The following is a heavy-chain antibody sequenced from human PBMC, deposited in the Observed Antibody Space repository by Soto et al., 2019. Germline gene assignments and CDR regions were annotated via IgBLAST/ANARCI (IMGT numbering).Heavy chain of an antibody. D-gene: IGHD3-16*02. CDR1: GGSFSGYY. CDR2: INHSGST. Sequence: SETLSLTCAVYGGSFSGYYWSWIRQPPGKGLEWIGEINHSGSTNYNPSLKSRVTISVDTSKNQFSLKLSSVTAADTAVYYCARVNDYVWGSYRYQYNWFAPWGQGTLVIVSS. V-gene: IGHV4-34*01. J-gene: IGHJ5*02. CDR3: ARVNDYVWGSYRYQYNWFAP.